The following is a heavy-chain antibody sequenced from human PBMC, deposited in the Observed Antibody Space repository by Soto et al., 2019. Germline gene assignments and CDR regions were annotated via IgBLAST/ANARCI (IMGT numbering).Heavy chain of an antibody. Sequence: SETLSLTCTLSGVSITRGAYYWTWVRHHPGKGLEWIGYIYYNGNTYFSPSLKSRLTISIDTSKNQFSLKLSSVTAADTAMYYCARARLRAVYAFDFWGQGTMVTVSS. CDR1: GVSITRGAYY. V-gene: IGHV4-31*03. J-gene: IGHJ3*01. CDR3: ARARLRAVYAFDF. CDR2: IYYNGNT. D-gene: IGHD4-17*01.